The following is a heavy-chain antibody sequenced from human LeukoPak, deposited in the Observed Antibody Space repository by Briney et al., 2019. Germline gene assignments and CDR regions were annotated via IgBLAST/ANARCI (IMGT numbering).Heavy chain of an antibody. Sequence: PSETLSLTCTVSGVSISSYYWSWIRQPAGKGLEWIGRIYTSGSTNYNPSLKSRVTMSVDTSKNQFSLKLSSVTAADTAVYYCARDWIRYYYDSSGYPTLYYYGMDVWGQGTTVTVSS. J-gene: IGHJ6*02. CDR3: ARDWIRYYYDSSGYPTLYYYGMDV. CDR1: GVSISSYY. V-gene: IGHV4-4*07. D-gene: IGHD3-22*01. CDR2: IYTSGST.